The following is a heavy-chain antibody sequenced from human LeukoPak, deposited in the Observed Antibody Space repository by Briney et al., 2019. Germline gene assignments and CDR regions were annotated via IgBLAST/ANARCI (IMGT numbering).Heavy chain of an antibody. Sequence: GRSLRLSCAASGFIFSNYGMHWVRQAPGKGLEWLAVIWYDGSNKYYADSVKGRFTISRDDSKNTLYLQMNSLRAEDTAVYYCAKSKKSSTYSSIDYWGQGTLVTVSS. J-gene: IGHJ4*02. CDR2: IWYDGSNK. V-gene: IGHV3-33*06. CDR3: AKSKKSSTYSSIDY. CDR1: GFIFSNYG. D-gene: IGHD6-13*01.